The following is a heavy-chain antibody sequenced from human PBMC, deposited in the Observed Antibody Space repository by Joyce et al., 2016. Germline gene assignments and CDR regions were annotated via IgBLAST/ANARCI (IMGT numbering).Heavy chain of an antibody. Sequence: RLSCAASGFPFSNYSMNWVRPTPRKGLEWVSSISSSGNFIYYADSVRGRFTISRDDAKNSLYLQMNSLRDDDTAIYYCARDPGFYATSSYFDYWGQGTLVTVSS. J-gene: IGHJ4*02. V-gene: IGHV3-21*01. D-gene: IGHD2/OR15-2a*01. CDR1: GFPFSNYS. CDR2: ISSSGNFI. CDR3: ARDPGFYATSSYFDY.